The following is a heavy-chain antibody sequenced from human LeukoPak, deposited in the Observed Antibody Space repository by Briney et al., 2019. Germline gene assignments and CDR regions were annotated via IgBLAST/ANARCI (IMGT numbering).Heavy chain of an antibody. CDR2: ISYDGSNK. D-gene: IGHD2-2*01. J-gene: IGHJ4*02. Sequence: GGSLRLSCAASGFTFSSYAMHWVRQAPGKGLEWVAVISYDGSNKYYADSVKGRFTISRDNSKNTLYLQMNSLRAEDTAVYYCAREGIVVVPAAMRYFDYWGQATLIAISS. V-gene: IGHV3-30-3*01. CDR1: GFTFSSYA. CDR3: AREGIVVVPAAMRYFDY.